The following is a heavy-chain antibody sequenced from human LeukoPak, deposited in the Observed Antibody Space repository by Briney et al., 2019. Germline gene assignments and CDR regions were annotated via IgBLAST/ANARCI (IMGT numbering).Heavy chain of an antibody. J-gene: IGHJ4*02. CDR1: GFTFSSYA. CDR3: AKDADIVVVPVDYFDY. Sequence: GGSLRLSCAASGFTFSSYAMSWVRQAPGKGLEWVSAISGSGGSTYYADSVKGRFTISRDNSKNTLYLQMNSLRAEDTAVYYCAKDADIVVVPVDYFDYWGQGTLVTVSS. CDR2: ISGSGGST. D-gene: IGHD2-2*01. V-gene: IGHV3-23*01.